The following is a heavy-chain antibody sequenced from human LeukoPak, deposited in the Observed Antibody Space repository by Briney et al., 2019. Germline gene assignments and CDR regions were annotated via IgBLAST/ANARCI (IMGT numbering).Heavy chain of an antibody. Sequence: GGSLRLSCAASGFTFSSYSMNWVRQAPGKGLEWVSSISSSSSYIYYADSVKGRFTISRDNAKNSLYLQMNSLRAEDTAVYYCARVSGYSYGYSHFDYWGQGTLVTVSS. J-gene: IGHJ4*02. V-gene: IGHV3-21*01. CDR1: GFTFSSYS. CDR3: ARVSGYSYGYSHFDY. D-gene: IGHD5-18*01. CDR2: ISSSSSYI.